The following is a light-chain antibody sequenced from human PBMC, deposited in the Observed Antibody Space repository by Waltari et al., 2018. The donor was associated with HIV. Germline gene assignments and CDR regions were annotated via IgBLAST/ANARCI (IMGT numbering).Light chain of an antibody. CDR2: KAS. J-gene: IGKJ2*01. Sequence: IQMTQSPSILSASVGDRITITCRASQNVDSWLAWYQQRPGRAPKLLISKASTLEYGVPARFTGSGSGTNFTLTINSLHPDDFATYYCQQYNSDFYTFGQGTRLDLK. CDR3: QQYNSDFYT. V-gene: IGKV1-5*03. CDR1: QNVDSW.